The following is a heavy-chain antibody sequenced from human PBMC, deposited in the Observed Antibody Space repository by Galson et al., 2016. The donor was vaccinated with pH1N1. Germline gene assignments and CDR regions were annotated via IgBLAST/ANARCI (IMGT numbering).Heavy chain of an antibody. CDR2: IIPLFNTA. CDR1: GGTFGSYG. J-gene: IGHJ2*01. CDR3: AREDYYDTDLSDWYFDL. V-gene: IGHV1-69*13. D-gene: IGHD3-22*01. Sequence: SVKVSCKASGGTFGSYGINWVRQAPGQGLEWMGGIIPLFNTAKYAQNFQGRVTITADESTPTAYMELSSLRSEETAMYYCAREDYYDTDLSDWYFDLWGRGPLLTVSS.